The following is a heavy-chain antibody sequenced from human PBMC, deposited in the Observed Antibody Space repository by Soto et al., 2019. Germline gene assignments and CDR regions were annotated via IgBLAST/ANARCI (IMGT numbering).Heavy chain of an antibody. CDR2: IHHNGRV. CDR3: TRGRGYCAGGDCLNWLDP. Sequence: SETLSLTCAVYGGSFSDYFWSWIRQPPGKGLEWIGEIHHNGRVNYNPSLKSRVSISVDTSKNQSSLKLNSVTAADTAVYYCTRGRGYCAGGDCLNWLDPWGQGTLVTVSS. V-gene: IGHV4-34*01. D-gene: IGHD2-8*02. CDR1: GGSFSDYF. J-gene: IGHJ5*02.